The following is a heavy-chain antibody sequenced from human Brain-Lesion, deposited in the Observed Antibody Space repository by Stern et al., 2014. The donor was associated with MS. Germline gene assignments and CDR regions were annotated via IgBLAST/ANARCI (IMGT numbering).Heavy chain of an antibody. D-gene: IGHD2-2*01. CDR2: IDYGGSP. CDR1: GYSITSAAFS. J-gene: IGHJ5*02. CDR3: ARGRSRVHPPLDP. Sequence: QVQLQESGSGLVKPSQTLSLTCSVSGYSITSAAFSWTWLRQAPGKGLEGIGYIDYGGSPLSNPSIRSRVNSSVDQPKTQFSLRLNSGAAADTAVYYCARGRSRVHPPLDPWGQGTLVTVSS. V-gene: IGHV4-30-2*01.